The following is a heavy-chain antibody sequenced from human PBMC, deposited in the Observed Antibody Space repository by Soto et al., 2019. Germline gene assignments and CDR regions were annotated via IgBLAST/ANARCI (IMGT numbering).Heavy chain of an antibody. CDR3: ARTRIVVVAATRNWFDP. CDR2: INPNSGGT. J-gene: IGHJ5*02. V-gene: IGHV1-2*02. D-gene: IGHD2-15*01. CDR1: GYTFTGYY. Sequence: GASVKVSCKASGYTFTGYYMHWVRQAPGQGLEWMGWINPNSGGTNYAQKFQGRVTMTRDTSISTAYMELSRLRSDDTAVYYCARTRIVVVAATRNWFDPWGQGPRSPSPQ.